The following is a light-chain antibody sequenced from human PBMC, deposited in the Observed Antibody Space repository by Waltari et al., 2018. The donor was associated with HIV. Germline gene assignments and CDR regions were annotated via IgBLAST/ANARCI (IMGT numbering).Light chain of an antibody. J-gene: IGKJ3*01. Sequence: DIQITQSPSTLSASVGDRVTISCRPSQFINNWLAWYQQKPGQAPKLLIYKASTLESGFPSRFSGGGSGTDFTLTISSLQPDDFATYFCQQYHSYSSFGPGTIVDMK. CDR1: QFINNW. V-gene: IGKV1-5*03. CDR3: QQYHSYSS. CDR2: KAS.